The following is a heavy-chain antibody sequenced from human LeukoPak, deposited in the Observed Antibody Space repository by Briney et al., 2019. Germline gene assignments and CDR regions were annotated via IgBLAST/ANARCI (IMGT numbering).Heavy chain of an antibody. V-gene: IGHV4-59*08. Sequence: PSETLSLTCTVSGGPISSYYWSGIRQPPGKGLEWIGYIYYSGSTNYNPSLKSRVTMSVDTSKNQFSLKLTSVTAADTAVYYCARLRPVAGYDAFDIWGHGTMVTVSS. J-gene: IGHJ3*02. CDR3: ARLRPVAGYDAFDI. CDR2: IYYSGST. D-gene: IGHD6-19*01. CDR1: GGPISSYY.